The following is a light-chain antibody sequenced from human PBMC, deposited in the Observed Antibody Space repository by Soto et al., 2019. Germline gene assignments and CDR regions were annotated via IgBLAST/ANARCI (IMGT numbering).Light chain of an antibody. CDR1: QGISNY. CDR3: QQLNDYT. Sequence: IQLTQSPSSLSASAGDRVTITCRASQGISNYLAWYQQKPGKAPKLLIYGASTLQTGVPSRFSCSGSGTDFTLTISSLQPEDFATYYCQQLNDYTFGQGTKVEIK. CDR2: GAS. V-gene: IGKV1-9*01. J-gene: IGKJ2*01.